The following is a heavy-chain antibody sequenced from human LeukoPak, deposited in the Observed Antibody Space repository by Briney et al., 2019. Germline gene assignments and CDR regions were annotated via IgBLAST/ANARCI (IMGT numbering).Heavy chain of an antibody. CDR2: IYHSGST. D-gene: IGHD3-10*01. V-gene: IGHV4-30-2*01. CDR1: GGSISSGGYY. J-gene: IGHJ3*02. CDR3: ARAAVLHHAFDI. Sequence: SETLSLTCTVSGGSISSGGYYWSWIRQPPGKGLEWIGYIYHSGSTYYNPSLKSRVTISVDRSKNQFSLKLSSVTAADTAVYYCARAAVLHHAFDIWGQGTMVTVSS.